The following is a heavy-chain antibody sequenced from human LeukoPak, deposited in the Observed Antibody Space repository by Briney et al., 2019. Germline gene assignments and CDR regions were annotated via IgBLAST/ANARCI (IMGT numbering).Heavy chain of an antibody. Sequence: GGSLRLSCAASGFTFSSYAMIWVRQAPGKGLEWVSNIDGASTFIYYADSVKGRFTISRDNAKNSLYLQMNSLRAEDTAVYYCVRSDGGNPLTNWGQGTLVTVSS. CDR3: VRSDGGNPLTN. J-gene: IGHJ4*02. D-gene: IGHD4-23*01. V-gene: IGHV3-21*05. CDR1: GFTFSSYA. CDR2: IDGASTFI.